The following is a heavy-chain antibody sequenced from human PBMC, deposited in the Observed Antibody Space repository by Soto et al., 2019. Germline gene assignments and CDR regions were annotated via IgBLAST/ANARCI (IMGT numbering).Heavy chain of an antibody. D-gene: IGHD5-18*01. CDR2: IIPIFGTA. CDR3: ARLLHGYSPVFDY. J-gene: IGHJ4*02. V-gene: IGHV1-69*12. CDR1: GGTFGSYA. Sequence: QVQLVQSGAEVKKPGSSVKVSCKASGGTFGSYAISWVRQAPGQGLEWMGGIIPIFGTANYAQKFQGRVTITADESTSTAYMGLSSLRSEDTAVYYCARLLHGYSPVFDYWGQGTLVTVSS.